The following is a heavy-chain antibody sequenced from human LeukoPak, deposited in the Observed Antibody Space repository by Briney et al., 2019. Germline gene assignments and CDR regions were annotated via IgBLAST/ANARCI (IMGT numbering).Heavy chain of an antibody. D-gene: IGHD3-22*01. J-gene: IGHJ4*02. V-gene: IGHV4-34*01. CDR1: GGSFSCYY. CDR2: INHSGST. Sequence: SETLSLTCAVYGGSFSCYYWSWIRQPPGKGLEWIGEINHSGSTNYNPSLKSRVTISVDTSKNQFSLKLSSVTAADTAVYYCASMRSSGSEVGYWGQGTLVTVSS. CDR3: ASMRSSGSEVGY.